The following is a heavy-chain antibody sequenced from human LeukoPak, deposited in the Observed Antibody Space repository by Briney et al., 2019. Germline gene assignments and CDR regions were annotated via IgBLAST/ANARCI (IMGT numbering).Heavy chain of an antibody. CDR2: ISGTAGNT. CDR3: AKDRSSGWNSFFDY. CDR1: GFTFSSYA. D-gene: IGHD6-19*01. V-gene: IGHV3-23*01. J-gene: IGHJ4*02. Sequence: GGSLRLSCAASGFTFSSYAMSWVRQAPRKGLECVSTISGTAGNTYYADSVKGRFTISRDNSKNTLYLQMNSLRAEDTAVYYCAKDRSSGWNSFFDYWGQGTLVTVSS.